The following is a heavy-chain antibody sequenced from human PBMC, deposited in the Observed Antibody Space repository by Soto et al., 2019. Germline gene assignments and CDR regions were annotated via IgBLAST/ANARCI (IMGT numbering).Heavy chain of an antibody. V-gene: IGHV4-30-4*01. J-gene: IGHJ6*02. D-gene: IGHD2-15*01. CDR1: GGSISSGDYY. Sequence: QVQLQESGPGLVQPSQTLSLTCTVSGGSISSGDYYWSWIRHPPGKDLEWIGYIYYSGTTYYNPSLKSRLTISVDTSKNQFSLSLTSVTAADTAVYYCSREPFCTGGSCYSRPMDVWGQGTTVTVSS. CDR3: SREPFCTGGSCYSRPMDV. CDR2: IYYSGTT.